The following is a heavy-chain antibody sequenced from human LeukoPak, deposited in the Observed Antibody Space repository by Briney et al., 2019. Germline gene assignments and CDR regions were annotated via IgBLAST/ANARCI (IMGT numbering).Heavy chain of an antibody. V-gene: IGHV4-59*01. CDR3: ASRRGYDYVWGSYRN. CDR1: GASISSYY. CDR2: IYYSGST. J-gene: IGHJ4*02. D-gene: IGHD3-16*02. Sequence: SETPCLTCTVSGASISSYYWSWIRQPPGKGLEWIGYIYYSGSTNYNPSLKSRVTTSVDTSKNQFSLKLSSVTAADTAVYYCASRRGYDYVWGSYRNWGQGTLVTVSS.